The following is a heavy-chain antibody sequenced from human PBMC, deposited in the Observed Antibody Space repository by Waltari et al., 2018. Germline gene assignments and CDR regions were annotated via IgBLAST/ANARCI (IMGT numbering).Heavy chain of an antibody. D-gene: IGHD6-19*01. V-gene: IGHV1-2*06. J-gene: IGHJ4*02. CDR1: GYTFTRHY. Sequence: QVQLVQSGAEVKEPGASVKVSCKASGYTFTRHYIHWVRQAPGQGLEWMGRDTPHTGGTYESQKLQGRVTMTRDMSITTAYMEVSSLRSDDTAVYYCARDLVGSGWSIDYWGQGTLVTVSS. CDR3: ARDLVGSGWSIDY. CDR2: DTPHTGGT.